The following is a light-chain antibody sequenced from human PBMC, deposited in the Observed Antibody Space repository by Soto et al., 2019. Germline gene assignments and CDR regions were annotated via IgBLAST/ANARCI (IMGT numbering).Light chain of an antibody. CDR1: SSNIGSHT. V-gene: IGLV1-44*01. CDR2: SNN. CDR3: AAWDDSLNVVV. J-gene: IGLJ2*01. Sequence: QSVLTHPPSASGTTGQRVTISCSGSSSNIGSHTVDWHQQLPGTAPKLLIDSNNQRPTGVADRVSGSKSGTSASLAIRGLQHEDDADYYCAAWDDSLNVVVFGGGTKLTVL.